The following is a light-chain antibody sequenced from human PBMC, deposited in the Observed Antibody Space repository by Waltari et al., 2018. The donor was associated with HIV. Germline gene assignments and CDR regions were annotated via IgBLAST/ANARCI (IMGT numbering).Light chain of an antibody. CDR3: MQALQAHS. V-gene: IGKV2-28*01. J-gene: IGKJ2*01. Sequence: DIVMTQSPLPLPVTPGESASISRRSSQTLLYSDGYKYLDWYQQKPGQSPRLLIYKTSNRASGVSDRFSGSASGTDFTLRISRVEAEDVGVYYCMQALQAHSFGQGTKLEIK. CDR2: KTS. CDR1: QTLLYSDGYKY.